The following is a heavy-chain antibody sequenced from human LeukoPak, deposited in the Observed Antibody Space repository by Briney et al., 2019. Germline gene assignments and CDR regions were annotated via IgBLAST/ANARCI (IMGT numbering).Heavy chain of an antibody. CDR2: IYYSGST. V-gene: IGHV4-59*01. CDR3: ARILSDCSSTSCPDY. CDR1: GGSISSYY. D-gene: IGHD2-2*01. J-gene: IGHJ4*02. Sequence: SETLSLTCTVSGGSISSYYWSWIRQPPGKGLEWIGYIYYSGSTNYNPSLKSRVTISVDTSKNQFSLKLSSVTAADTAVYYCARILSDCSSTSCPDYWGQGTLVTVSS.